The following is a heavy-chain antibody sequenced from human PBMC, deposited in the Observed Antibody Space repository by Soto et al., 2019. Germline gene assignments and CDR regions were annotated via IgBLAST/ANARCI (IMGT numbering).Heavy chain of an antibody. CDR2: IYYSGST. D-gene: IGHD6-13*01. CDR3: ARDNSSAAEWDYWFDP. V-gene: IGHV4-30-4*01. Sequence: PSETLSLTCTVSGGSISSGDYYWSWIRQPPGKGLEWIGYIYYSGSTYYNPSLKSRVTISVDTSKNQFSLKLSSVTAADTAVYYCARDNSSAAEWDYWFDPWGQGTLVTVSS. J-gene: IGHJ5*02. CDR1: GGSISSGDYY.